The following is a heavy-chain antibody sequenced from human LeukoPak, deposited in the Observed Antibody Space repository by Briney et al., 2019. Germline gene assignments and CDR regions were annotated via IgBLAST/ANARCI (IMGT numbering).Heavy chain of an antibody. D-gene: IGHD5-18*01. CDR1: GGSINNYY. CDR3: ARHDAMVKSVDY. CDR2: IYYSGST. Sequence: ASETLSLTCSVSGGSINNYYWSWIRQPPGKGLEWIGSIYYSGSTYYNPSLKSRVTISVDTSKNQFSLKLSSVTAADTAVYYCARHDAMVKSVDYWGQGTLVTVSS. V-gene: IGHV4-59*05. J-gene: IGHJ4*02.